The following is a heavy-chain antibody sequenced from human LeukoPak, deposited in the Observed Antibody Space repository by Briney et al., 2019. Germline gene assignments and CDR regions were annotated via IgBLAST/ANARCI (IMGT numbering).Heavy chain of an antibody. CDR3: ASLRARERNTARR. V-gene: IGHV4-59*12. D-gene: IGHD5-18*01. CDR1: GASIVDYY. CDR2: IYYSASIKYINYSGST. J-gene: IGHJ4*02. Sequence: SETLSLTCTVSGASIVDYYLSWIRKPPGKGLEWIGHIYYSASIKYINYSGSTNYNPSLKSRVTISVDTSKNQFSLKLSSVTAADTAVYYCASLRARERNTARRWGQGTLVTVSS.